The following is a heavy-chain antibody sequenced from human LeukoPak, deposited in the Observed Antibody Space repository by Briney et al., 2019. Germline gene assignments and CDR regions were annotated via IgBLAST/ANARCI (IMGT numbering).Heavy chain of an antibody. CDR3: TRAYSAGWLGINDY. CDR1: GFTVSDYA. J-gene: IGHJ4*02. Sequence: AGGSLRLSCTTSGFTVSDYAITWVRQAPGKGLEWVGFIRNKANGGTADYAASVKGRFTISRDDSKTIAYLQMNSLKTEDTAVYYCTRAYSAGWLGINDYWGQGALVTVSS. CDR2: IRNKANGGTA. D-gene: IGHD6-19*01. V-gene: IGHV3-49*04.